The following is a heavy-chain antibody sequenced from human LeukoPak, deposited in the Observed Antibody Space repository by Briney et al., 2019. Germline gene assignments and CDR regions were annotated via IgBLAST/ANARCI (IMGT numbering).Heavy chain of an antibody. CDR1: GFTFSSYG. CDR2: ISTSSSYI. CDR3: ARFHSDYFDY. D-gene: IGHD4-11*01. V-gene: IGHV3-21*01. J-gene: IGHJ4*02. Sequence: GGSLRLSCAASGFTFSSYGMRWVRQAPGKGLEWVSSISTSSSYIYYADSVKGRFTISRDNAKNSLYLQMNSLRAEDAAVYYCARFHSDYFDYWGQGTLVTVSS.